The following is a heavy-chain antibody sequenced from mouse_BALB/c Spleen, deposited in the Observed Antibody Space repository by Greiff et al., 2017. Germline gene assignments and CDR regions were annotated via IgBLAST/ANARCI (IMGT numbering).Heavy chain of an antibody. CDR1: GYSFTSYY. V-gene: IGHV1S135*01. CDR3: ARSTGTLYAMDY. CDR2: IDPFNGGT. J-gene: IGHJ4*01. Sequence: EVQLQQSGPELMKPGASVKISCKASGYSFTSYYMHWVKQSHGKSLEWIGYIDPFNGGTSYNQKFKGKATLTVDKSSSTAYMHLSSLTSEDSAVYYCARSTGTLYAMDYWGQGTSVTVSS. D-gene: IGHD4-1*01.